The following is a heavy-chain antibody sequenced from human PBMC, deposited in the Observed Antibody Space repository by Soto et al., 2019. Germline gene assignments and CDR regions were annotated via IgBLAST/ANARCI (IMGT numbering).Heavy chain of an antibody. CDR1: GFTFEKYC. J-gene: IGHJ4*02. CDR2: IKEDGSDK. Sequence: DVQLLESGGALVQTGESLRLSCAASGFTFEKYCMPWAREAPGKGLELVSNIKEDGSDKTYVDSVKGRFTVSRDNTKEFLFLQMNSLRDADTAVYYCARGRSTDYWGQGTLVIVSS. CDR3: ARGRSTDY. V-gene: IGHV3-7*01.